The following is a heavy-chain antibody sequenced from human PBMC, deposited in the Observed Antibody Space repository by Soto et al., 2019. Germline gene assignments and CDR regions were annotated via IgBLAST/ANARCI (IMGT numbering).Heavy chain of an antibody. J-gene: IGHJ4*02. V-gene: IGHV3-23*01. CDR1: GFTFSSYA. D-gene: IGHD3-22*01. Sequence: GGSLRLSCAASGFTFSSYAMSWVRQAPGKGLEWVSAISGSGGSTYYADSVKGRFTISRDNSKNTLYLQMNSLRAEDTAVYYCAKARPRGDSSGYYYFDYWGQGTLVTVS. CDR3: AKARPRGDSSGYYYFDY. CDR2: ISGSGGST.